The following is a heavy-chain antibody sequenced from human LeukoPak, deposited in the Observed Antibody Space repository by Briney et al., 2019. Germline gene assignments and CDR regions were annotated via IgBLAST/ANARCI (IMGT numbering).Heavy chain of an antibody. CDR1: GYTFTSYD. V-gene: IGHV1-8*01. J-gene: IGHJ5*02. Sequence: ASVKVSCKASGYTFTSYDINLVRQATGQGLEWMGWMNPNSGNTGYAQKFQGRVTMTRNTSISTAYMELSSLRSEDTAVYYCARGKIAAPPWFDPWGQGTLVTVSS. D-gene: IGHD6-6*01. CDR3: ARGKIAAPPWFDP. CDR2: MNPNSGNT.